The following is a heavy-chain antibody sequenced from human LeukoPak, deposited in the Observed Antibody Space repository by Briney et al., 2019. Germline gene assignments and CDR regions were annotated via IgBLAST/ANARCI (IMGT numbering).Heavy chain of an antibody. V-gene: IGHV3-21*01. J-gene: IGHJ4*02. D-gene: IGHD6-13*01. CDR1: GFTFSSYA. CDR3: ARDLGILAAAGTGLDY. Sequence: KSGGSLRLSCAASGFTFSSYAMSWVRQAPGKGLEWVSAISSSSSYIYYADSVKGRFTISRDNAKNSLYLQMNSLRAEDTAVYYCARDLGILAAAGTGLDYWGQGTLVTVSS. CDR2: ISSSSSYI.